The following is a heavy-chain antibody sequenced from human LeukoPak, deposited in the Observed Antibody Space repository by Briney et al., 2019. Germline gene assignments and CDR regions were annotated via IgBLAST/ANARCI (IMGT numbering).Heavy chain of an antibody. D-gene: IGHD1-26*01. J-gene: IGHJ4*02. CDR1: GYTFTGYY. V-gene: IGHV1-2*02. Sequence: ASVKVSCKASGYTFTGYYMHWVRQAPGQGLEWMGWINPNSGGTNYAQKFQGRVTMTRDMSISTAYMELSRLRSDDTAVYYCARFLVGADRTFDYWGQGTLVTVSS. CDR3: ARFLVGADRTFDY. CDR2: INPNSGGT.